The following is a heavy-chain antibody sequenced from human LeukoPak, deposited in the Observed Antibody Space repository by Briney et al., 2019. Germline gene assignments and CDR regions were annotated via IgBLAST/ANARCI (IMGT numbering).Heavy chain of an antibody. CDR1: GYTFTSCD. D-gene: IGHD3-22*01. V-gene: IGHV1-8*01. CDR3: ARVPPYYDSSGYYRGYYYYGMDV. CDR2: MNPNSGNT. Sequence: GASVKVSCKASGYTFTSCDINWVRQATGQGLEWMGWMNPNSGNTGYAQKFQGRVTMTRNTSISTAYMELSSLRSEDTAVYYCARVPPYYDSSGYYRGYYYYGMDVWGQGTTVTVSS. J-gene: IGHJ6*02.